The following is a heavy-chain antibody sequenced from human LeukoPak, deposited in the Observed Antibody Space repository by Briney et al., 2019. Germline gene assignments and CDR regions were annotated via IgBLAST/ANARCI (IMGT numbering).Heavy chain of an antibody. CDR2: IYYSGST. D-gene: IGHD2-15*01. CDR1: GGSISSYY. Sequence: SETLSLTCAVYGGSISSYYWSWIRQPPGKGLEWIGYIYYSGSTNYNPSLKSRVTISVDTSKNQFPLKLCSVTAADTAVYYCARHHYSVAAMFDYWGQGTLVTVSS. J-gene: IGHJ4*02. V-gene: IGHV4-59*08. CDR3: ARHHYSVAAMFDY.